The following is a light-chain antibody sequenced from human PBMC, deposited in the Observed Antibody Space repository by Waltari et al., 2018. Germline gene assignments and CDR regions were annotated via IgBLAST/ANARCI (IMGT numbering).Light chain of an antibody. CDR2: SNT. CDR3: AAWEDSLNGVV. CDR1: SSTIGSNT. Sequence: QSVLTQPPSASETPGQRVTISCSGSSSTIGSNTVNWYQQLPGTAPKLLISSNTQRPPGVPDRFSGSKSGTSASLAISGLQSEDEADYYCAAWEDSLNGVVFGGGTKLTVL. V-gene: IGLV1-44*01. J-gene: IGLJ2*01.